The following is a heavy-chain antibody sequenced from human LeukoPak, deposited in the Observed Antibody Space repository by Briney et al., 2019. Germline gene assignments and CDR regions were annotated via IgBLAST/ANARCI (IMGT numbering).Heavy chain of an antibody. V-gene: IGHV3-15*01. Sequence: KAGGSLRLSCAASGFTFSNAWMSWVRQAPGKGLEWVGRIKSKTDGGTTVYAAPVKGRFTISRDDSKNTLYLQMNSLKTEDTAVYYCTTTMATKEIDYWGQGTLVTVSS. D-gene: IGHD5-24*01. CDR1: GFTFSNAW. CDR2: IKSKTDGGTT. J-gene: IGHJ4*02. CDR3: TTTMATKEIDY.